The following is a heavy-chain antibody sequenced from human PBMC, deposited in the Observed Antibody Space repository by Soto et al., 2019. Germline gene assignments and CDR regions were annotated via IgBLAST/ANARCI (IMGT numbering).Heavy chain of an antibody. Sequence: GGSLRLSCAASGFTFSSYAMSWVRQAPGKGLEWVSAISGSGGSTYYADSVKGRFTVSRDNSKNTLYLQMNSLRAEDTAVYYCAKHGGDIALAARGKRYYYYGMDVWGQGTTVTVSS. CDR3: AKHGGDIALAARGKRYYYYGMDV. CDR2: ISGSGGST. D-gene: IGHD6-19*01. V-gene: IGHV3-23*01. CDR1: GFTFSSYA. J-gene: IGHJ6*02.